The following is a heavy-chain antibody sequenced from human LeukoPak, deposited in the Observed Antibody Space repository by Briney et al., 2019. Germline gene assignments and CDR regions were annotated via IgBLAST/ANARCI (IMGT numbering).Heavy chain of an antibody. D-gene: IGHD5-24*01. CDR1: GFTLSSYW. J-gene: IGHJ4*02. V-gene: IGHV3-74*01. CDR3: AKDSVEMATIPDGGFDY. Sequence: PGGSLRLSCAASGFTLSSYWMHWVRQAPGKGLVWVSRINGDGSSTNYADSVKGRFTISRDNAKNTLYLQMNSLRDEDTAVYYCAKDSVEMATIPDGGFDYWGQGTLVTVSS. CDR2: INGDGSST.